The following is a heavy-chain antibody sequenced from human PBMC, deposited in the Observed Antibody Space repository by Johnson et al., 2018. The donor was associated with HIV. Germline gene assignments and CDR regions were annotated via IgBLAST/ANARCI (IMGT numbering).Heavy chain of an antibody. CDR2: IKQDGSEK. CDR3: ARLRGSSAKGFDI. Sequence: EVQLVESGGGLVQPGGSLRLSCAASGFTFSNYWMSWVRQAPGKGLEWVANIKQDGSEKYSVDSVKGRFTISRENAKNSVYLQMNSLRAEDTAVYYCARLRGSSAKGFDIWGQGTMVIVSS. CDR1: GFTFSNYW. D-gene: IGHD6-6*01. J-gene: IGHJ3*02. V-gene: IGHV3-7*01.